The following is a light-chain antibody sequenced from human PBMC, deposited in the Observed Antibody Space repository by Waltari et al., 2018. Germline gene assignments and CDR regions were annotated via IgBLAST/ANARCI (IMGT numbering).Light chain of an antibody. CDR1: QSVSTY. J-gene: IGKJ1*01. CDR2: HAY. Sequence: CRASQSVSTYLAWYQKKPGQAPRLLIYHAYSRATGIPDRFSGSGSGTDFSLTISRLEPEDFAVYYCQHYLRLPATFGQGTK. CDR3: QHYLRLPAT. V-gene: IGKV3-20*01.